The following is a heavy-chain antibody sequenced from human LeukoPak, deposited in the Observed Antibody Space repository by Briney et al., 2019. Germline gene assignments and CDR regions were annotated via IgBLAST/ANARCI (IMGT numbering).Heavy chain of an antibody. Sequence: GGTLTLSCAVSGFTFSRYGMSCVRKAPGKGLEWVSAISGCGGRTYYADSVKGRLTISRDNSKNTLYLQMNSLRAEDTAVYNCAKGDFYGSGRDYYYYMDVWGKGTTVTISS. D-gene: IGHD3-10*01. J-gene: IGHJ6*03. V-gene: IGHV3-23*01. CDR2: ISGCGGRT. CDR1: GFTFSRYG. CDR3: AKGDFYGSGRDYYYYMDV.